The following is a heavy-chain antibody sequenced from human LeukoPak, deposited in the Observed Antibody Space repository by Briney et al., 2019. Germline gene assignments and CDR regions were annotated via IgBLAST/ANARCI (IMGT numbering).Heavy chain of an antibody. CDR1: GGSFTDYY. CDR2: IYYSGST. CDR3: ARDSDFWSGPDV. Sequence: SETLSLTCAVYGGSFTDYYWTWIRQPPGKGLEWIGYIYYSGSTNYNPSLKSRVTISVDTSKNQFSLKLSSVTAADTAVYYCARDSDFWSGPDVWGKGTTVTVSS. D-gene: IGHD3-3*01. V-gene: IGHV4-59*01. J-gene: IGHJ6*04.